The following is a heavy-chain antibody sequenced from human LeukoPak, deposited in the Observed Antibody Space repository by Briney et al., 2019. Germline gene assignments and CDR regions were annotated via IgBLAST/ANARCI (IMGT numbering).Heavy chain of an antibody. CDR1: GFIFSSYG. D-gene: IGHD1-26*01. CDR3: AKDRSGSYSQGLDY. Sequence: GGSLRLSCAASGFIFSSYGKHWVRQAPGKGLEWVAFIRYDGSNKNYADSVKGRFTISRDNSKNTLYLQMNSLRAEDTAVYYCAKDRSGSYSQGLDYWGQGTLVTVSS. V-gene: IGHV3-30*02. CDR2: IRYDGSNK. J-gene: IGHJ4*02.